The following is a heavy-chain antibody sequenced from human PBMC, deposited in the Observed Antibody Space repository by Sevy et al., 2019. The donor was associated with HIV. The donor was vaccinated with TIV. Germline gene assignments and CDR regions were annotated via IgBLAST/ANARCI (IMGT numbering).Heavy chain of an antibody. J-gene: IGHJ4*02. CDR3: TRGYYYDSSGYSDY. CDR2: SRSKGYGGAT. D-gene: IGHD3-22*01. Sequence: GGSLRLSCTGSGFTFGDCAMSWFRQAPGVGLEWVGFSRSKGYGGATEYAASVIGRITISRDDSKSIADLQMNSMNTEATVVYYCTRGYYYDSSGYSDYWGQGTLVTVSS. V-gene: IGHV3-49*03. CDR1: GFTFGDCA.